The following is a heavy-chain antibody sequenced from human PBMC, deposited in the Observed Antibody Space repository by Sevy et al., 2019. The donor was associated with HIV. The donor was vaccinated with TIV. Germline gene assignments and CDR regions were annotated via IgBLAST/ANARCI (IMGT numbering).Heavy chain of an antibody. V-gene: IGHV1-69*06. CDR1: GGTFSSYA. J-gene: IGHJ2*01. Sequence: ASVKVSCKASGGTFSSYASSWVRQAPGQGLEWMGGIIPIFGTANYAQKFQGRVTITADKSTSTAYMDLSSTRYEDTTVYYSEREDPDYCGNSSVWYFDLWGRGTLVTVSS. CDR2: IIPIFGTA. D-gene: IGHD4-17*01. CDR3: EREDPDYCGNSSVWYFDL.